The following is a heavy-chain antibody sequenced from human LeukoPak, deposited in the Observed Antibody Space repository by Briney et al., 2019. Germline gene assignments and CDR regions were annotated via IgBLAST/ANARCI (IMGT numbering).Heavy chain of an antibody. J-gene: IGHJ4*02. CDR1: GFTFSSFE. CDR2: ISGSGGSA. CDR3: AKTGYSSGWYRIWGY. D-gene: IGHD6-19*01. Sequence: GGSLRLSCAASGFTFSSFEMSWVRQAPGKGLEWVSAISGSGGSAYYADSVKGRFTISRDNSRNSLSLQMNSLRAEDTALYYCAKTGYSSGWYRIWGYWGQGTLVTVSS. V-gene: IGHV3-23*01.